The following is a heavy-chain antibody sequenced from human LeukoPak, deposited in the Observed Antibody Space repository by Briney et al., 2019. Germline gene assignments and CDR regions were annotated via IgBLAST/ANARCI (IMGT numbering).Heavy chain of an antibody. CDR2: IYYGGST. J-gene: IGHJ4*02. D-gene: IGHD3-3*01. Sequence: PSETLSLTCTVSGGSISSYYWSWIRQPPGKGLEWIGYIYYGGSTNYNPSLKSRVTISVDTSKNQSSLKLSSVTAADTAVYYCARDVYYDFWSGYLDYWGQGTLVTVSS. CDR3: ARDVYYDFWSGYLDY. CDR1: GGSISSYY. V-gene: IGHV4-59*01.